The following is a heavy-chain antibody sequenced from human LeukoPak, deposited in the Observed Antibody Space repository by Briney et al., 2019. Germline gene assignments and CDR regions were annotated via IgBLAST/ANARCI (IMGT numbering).Heavy chain of an antibody. CDR1: GFIFRNHA. Sequence: GGSLRLSCAASGFIFRNHAYHWVRQAPGKGLEWVACISRDGRDTYYTDSVKGRFTISRDTSKSTLSLQMNSLRVEDTALYYCAKARGATVNDPGDYWGQGTLVTVSS. CDR3: AKARGATVNDPGDY. J-gene: IGHJ4*02. V-gene: IGHV3-30*07. CDR2: ISRDGRDT. D-gene: IGHD1-26*01.